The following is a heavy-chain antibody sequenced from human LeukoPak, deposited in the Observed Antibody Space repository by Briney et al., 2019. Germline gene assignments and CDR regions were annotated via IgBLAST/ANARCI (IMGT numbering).Heavy chain of an antibody. CDR2: IYSSGTT. Sequence: SETLSLTCTVSGGSISNYYWSWIRQPAGKGLEWIGRIYSSGTTIYNPSLKSRVTMSVDTSKNQFSLKLSSVTAADTAVYYCARAFGYYDSSGYYFTAFDIWGQGTMVTVSS. CDR3: ARAFGYYDSSGYYFTAFDI. J-gene: IGHJ3*02. V-gene: IGHV4-4*07. D-gene: IGHD3-22*01. CDR1: GGSISNYY.